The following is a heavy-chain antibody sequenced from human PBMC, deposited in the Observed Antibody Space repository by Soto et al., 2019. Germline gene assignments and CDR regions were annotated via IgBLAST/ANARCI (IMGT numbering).Heavy chain of an antibody. Sequence: GGSLRLSCAASGFTFSSFPMHWVRQAPGKGLEWVAVISYDGSNKYYADSVKGRFTISRDNSKNTLYLQMNNLRAEDTAVYYCARAAYGGLAFDYWGQGTLVTVSS. D-gene: IGHD2-21*01. J-gene: IGHJ4*02. CDR3: ARAAYGGLAFDY. CDR1: GFTFSSFP. V-gene: IGHV3-30-3*01. CDR2: ISYDGSNK.